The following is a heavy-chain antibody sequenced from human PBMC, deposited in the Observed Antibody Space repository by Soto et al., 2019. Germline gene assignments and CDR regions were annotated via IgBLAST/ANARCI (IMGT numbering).Heavy chain of an antibody. J-gene: IGHJ4*02. D-gene: IGHD3-22*01. CDR3: AALPLDSSGYYYDY. Sequence: QPGGSLRLSCAASGFTFSSYAMSWVRQAPGKGLEWVSAISGSGGSTYYADSVKGRFTISRDNSKNTLYLQMNSLRAEDTAVYYCAALPLDSSGYYYDYWGQGTLVTVSS. V-gene: IGHV3-23*01. CDR1: GFTFSSYA. CDR2: ISGSGGST.